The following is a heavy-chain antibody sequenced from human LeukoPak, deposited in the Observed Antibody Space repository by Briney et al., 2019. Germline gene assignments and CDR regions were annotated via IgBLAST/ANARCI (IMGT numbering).Heavy chain of an antibody. CDR2: IIPILGIA. CDR1: RGTFSSYA. D-gene: IGHD2-2*01. J-gene: IGHJ4*02. V-gene: IGHV1-69*04. Sequence: SVKVSCKASRGTFSSYAISWVRQAPGQGLEWVGKIIPILGIANYPQKFQGRVTITADKSTSTAYMELSSLRSEDTAAYYCARGEVVPAAPFDYWGQGTLVTVSS. CDR3: ARGEVVPAAPFDY.